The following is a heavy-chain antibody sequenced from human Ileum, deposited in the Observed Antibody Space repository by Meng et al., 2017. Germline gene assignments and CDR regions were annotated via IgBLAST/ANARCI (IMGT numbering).Heavy chain of an antibody. Sequence: GGSLRLSCAASGFSFSSYSMYWARQAPGKGLEWVAVISSDGGLKWCADSVKGRFTISRDNAKNTLYLQMNSLRPEDTAVYHCAREPVFRGWLDPWGQGTLVTVSS. CDR1: GFSFSSYS. V-gene: IGHV3-30*04. CDR3: AREPVFRGWLDP. D-gene: IGHD2/OR15-2a*01. J-gene: IGHJ5*02. CDR2: ISSDGGLK.